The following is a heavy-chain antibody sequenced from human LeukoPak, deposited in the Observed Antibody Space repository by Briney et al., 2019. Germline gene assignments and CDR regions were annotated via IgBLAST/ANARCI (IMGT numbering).Heavy chain of an antibody. J-gene: IGHJ4*02. CDR3: ARAPGVDY. CDR2: ISSSSSTI. V-gene: IGHV3-48*04. Sequence: GGSLGLSCAASGFTFSSYSMNWVRQAPGKGLEWVSYISSSSSTIYYADSVKGRFTISRDNAKNSLYLQMNSLRAEDTAVYYCARAPGVDYWGQGTLVTVSS. CDR1: GFTFSSYS.